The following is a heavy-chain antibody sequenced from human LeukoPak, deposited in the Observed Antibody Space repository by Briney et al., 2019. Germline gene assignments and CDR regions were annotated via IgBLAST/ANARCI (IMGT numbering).Heavy chain of an antibody. Sequence: PGESLRLSCVASGFTFDTFAMSWVRQAPGKGLEWVSGIGNTETYYADSVKGRFTISGDNSKSTIYLHMNNLRAEDTALYYCARDGQAFNSNWDYFEYWGQGTPVTVSS. V-gene: IGHV3-23*01. CDR2: IGNTET. D-gene: IGHD7-27*01. J-gene: IGHJ4*02. CDR1: GFTFDTFA. CDR3: ARDGQAFNSNWDYFEY.